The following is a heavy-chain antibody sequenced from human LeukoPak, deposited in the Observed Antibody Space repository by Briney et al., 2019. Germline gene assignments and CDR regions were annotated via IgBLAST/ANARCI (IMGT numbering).Heavy chain of an antibody. J-gene: IGHJ4*01. D-gene: IGHD3-10*01. CDR3: AKVRPRAVRGHPDY. CDR1: GFTFSSYA. CDR2: ISGSGGSK. V-gene: IGHV3-23*01. Sequence: GGSLRLSCAASGFTFSSYAMSWVRQVPGKGLEWVAVISGSGGSKYYADSVKGRFTISRDNSKNTLYLQMNSLRAEDTAVYYCAKVRPRAVRGHPDYWGQGTLVTVSS.